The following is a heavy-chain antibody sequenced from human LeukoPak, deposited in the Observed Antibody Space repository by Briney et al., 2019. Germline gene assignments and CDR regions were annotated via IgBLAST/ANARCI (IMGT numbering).Heavy chain of an antibody. J-gene: IGHJ4*02. CDR2: INSDGSST. V-gene: IGHV3-74*01. Sequence: PGGSLTCSGAAAGFTCSSNWWVWVGQAQGKGLVWVSRINSDGSSTRYADSVKGRFTISRDNAKNTLYLQMNSLRAEDTAVYYCARAYGYYFDYWGQGTLVTVSS. CDR1: GFTCSSNW. CDR3: ARAYGYYFDY. D-gene: IGHD4-17*01.